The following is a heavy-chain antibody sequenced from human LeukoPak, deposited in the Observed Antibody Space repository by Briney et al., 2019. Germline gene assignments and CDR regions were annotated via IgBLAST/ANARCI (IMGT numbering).Heavy chain of an antibody. Sequence: ASVKVSCXASGGTFSSYAISWVRQALGQGLEWMGRIIPIFGTANYAQKFQGRVTITTDESTSTAYMELSSLRSEDTAVYYCASDPAMIVANWFDPWGQGTLVTVSS. D-gene: IGHD3-22*01. CDR3: ASDPAMIVANWFDP. CDR1: GGTFSSYA. J-gene: IGHJ5*02. CDR2: IIPIFGTA. V-gene: IGHV1-69*05.